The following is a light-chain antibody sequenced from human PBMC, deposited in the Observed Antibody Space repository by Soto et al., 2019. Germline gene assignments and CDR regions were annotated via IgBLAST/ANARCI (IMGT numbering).Light chain of an antibody. CDR3: QQSYLTLPYT. CDR1: QGITTY. J-gene: IGKJ2*01. Sequence: DIQMTQSPSSLSASVGDRVTITCRASQGITTYLNWYQQKPGEAPKLLIYAASNLHSGVPSRFSGSGSGTDFTLTISSLQPEDFATYYCQQSYLTLPYTFGQGTRLEIK. V-gene: IGKV1-39*01. CDR2: AAS.